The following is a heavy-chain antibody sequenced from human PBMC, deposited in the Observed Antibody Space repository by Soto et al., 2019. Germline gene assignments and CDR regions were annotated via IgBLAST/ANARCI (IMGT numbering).Heavy chain of an antibody. D-gene: IGHD6-6*01. V-gene: IGHV3-23*01. CDR3: AKDPWQQLVELHFDY. J-gene: IGHJ4*02. CDR2: ISGSGGST. CDR1: GFIFSSYA. Sequence: GGSLRLSCAGSGFIFSSYAMSWVRQAPGKGLEWVSAISGSGGSTSYSDSVKGRFTISRDNSKNTLYLQMNSLRAEDTAVYYCAKDPWQQLVELHFDYWGQGTLVTVSS.